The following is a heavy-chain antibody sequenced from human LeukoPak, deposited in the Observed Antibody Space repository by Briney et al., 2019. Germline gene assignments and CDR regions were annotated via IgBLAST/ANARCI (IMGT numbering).Heavy chain of an antibody. J-gene: IGHJ4*02. Sequence: SVKVSCKASGGTFISYAISWVRQAPGQGLEWMGRIIPIFGTAHYAQKFQGRVTITTNESTSTAYMELSSLRSEDTAVYYCARARGNYGDYGDYAYWGQGTLVTVSS. D-gene: IGHD4-17*01. CDR2: IIPIFGTA. V-gene: IGHV1-69*05. CDR1: GGTFISYA. CDR3: ARARGNYGDYGDYAY.